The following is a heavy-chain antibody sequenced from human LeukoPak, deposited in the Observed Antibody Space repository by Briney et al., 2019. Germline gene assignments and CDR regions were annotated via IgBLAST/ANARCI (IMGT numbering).Heavy chain of an antibody. CDR2: TRSTSTYI. Sequence: GGSLRLSCVGSGFTFPTYAMIWVRQAPGKGLEWRSSTRSTSTYIHYADSVKGRFTISRANAKNSLYLQMNSLRSDDTAVYYCARDQGGASDSKPQYYRFGLDVWGQGTTVTVS. D-gene: IGHD1-26*01. J-gene: IGHJ6*02. CDR1: GFTFPTYA. CDR3: ARDQGGASDSKPQYYRFGLDV. V-gene: IGHV3-21*01.